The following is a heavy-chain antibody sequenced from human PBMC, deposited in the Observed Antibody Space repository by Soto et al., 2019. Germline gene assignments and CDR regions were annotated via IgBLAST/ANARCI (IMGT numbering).Heavy chain of an antibody. Sequence: PVVSQIISCAASGFTFSSYSMNWVRQVPGKGLEWVSSIDGSGTYIKYADSVKGRFTISRDNAKNSLLLQMNSLRVEDTAVYYCARDPSGALPGFDYWGPGSLVTVSS. D-gene: IGHD3-3*01. CDR1: GFTFSSYS. CDR2: IDGSGTYI. V-gene: IGHV3-21*01. CDR3: ARDPSGALPGFDY. J-gene: IGHJ4*02.